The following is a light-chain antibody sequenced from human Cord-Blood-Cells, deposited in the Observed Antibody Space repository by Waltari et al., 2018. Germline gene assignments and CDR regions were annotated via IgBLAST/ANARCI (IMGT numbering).Light chain of an antibody. CDR1: QSVLYSSNNKRY. CDR3: QQYYSTPYT. V-gene: IGKV4-1*01. Sequence: DIVMTQSPDSLAVSLGERATINCKSSQSVLYSSNNKRYLAWYQQQPGQPPKLLIYWASTREAWVPDRFRGSGSGTDFTLTISSLQAEDVAVYYCQQYYSTPYTFGQGTKLEIK. CDR2: WAS. J-gene: IGKJ2*01.